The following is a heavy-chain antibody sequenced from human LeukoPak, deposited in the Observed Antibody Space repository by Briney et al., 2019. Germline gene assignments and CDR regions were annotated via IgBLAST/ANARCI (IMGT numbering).Heavy chain of an antibody. V-gene: IGHV3-21*01. J-gene: IGHJ6*02. CDR2: ISSSSSYI. D-gene: IGHD2-2*01. CDR1: GFTFSSYS. Sequence: GGSLRLSCAASGFTFSSYSMNWVRQAPGKGLEWVSSISSSSSYIYYADSVKGRFTISRDNAKNSLYLQMNSLRAEDTAVYYCARDGAIYCSSTSCHGGDYYYYYGMDVWGQGTTVTVSS. CDR3: ARDGAIYCSSTSCHGGDYYYYYGMDV.